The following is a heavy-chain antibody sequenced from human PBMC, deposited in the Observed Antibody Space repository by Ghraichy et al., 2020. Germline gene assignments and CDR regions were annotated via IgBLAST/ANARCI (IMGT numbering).Heavy chain of an antibody. CDR1: GYTFTRFA. D-gene: IGHD5-18*01. CDR3: AKDRDPGRGLSYDRIDS. CDR2: LDTNTGNP. Sequence: ASVKVSCKASGYTFTRFAINWVRQAPGQGLEWMGWLDTNTGNPTYTQGFTGRFVFSLDTSVNTAYLQITSLKPEDTAMYYCAKDRDPGRGLSYDRIDSWGQGTLVTVSS. J-gene: IGHJ4*02. V-gene: IGHV7-4-1*02.